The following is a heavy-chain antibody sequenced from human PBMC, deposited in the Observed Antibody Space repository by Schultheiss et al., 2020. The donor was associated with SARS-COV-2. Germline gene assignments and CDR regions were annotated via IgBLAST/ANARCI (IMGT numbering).Heavy chain of an antibody. V-gene: IGHV4-61*02. Sequence: SETLSLTCTVSGGSISSGGYYWSWIRQPAGKGLEWIGRIYTSGSTNYNPSLKSRVTISVDTSKNQFSLKLSSVTAADTAVYYCAREDGYNMLGYWGQGTLVTVSS. CDR1: GGSISSGGYY. CDR2: IYTSGST. J-gene: IGHJ4*02. CDR3: AREDGYNMLGY. D-gene: IGHD5-24*01.